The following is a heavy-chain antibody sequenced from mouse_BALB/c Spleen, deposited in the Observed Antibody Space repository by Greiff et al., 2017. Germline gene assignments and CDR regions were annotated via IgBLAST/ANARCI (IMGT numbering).Heavy chain of an antibody. J-gene: IGHJ4*01. CDR3: ARGGGSYYYAMDY. D-gene: IGHD1-3*01. CDR1: GFSLTSYG. V-gene: IGHV2-9*02. CDR2: IWAGGST. Sequence: QVQLKESGPGLVAPSQSLSITCTVSGFSLTSYGVHWVRQPPGKGLEWLGVIWAGGSTNYNSALMSRLSISKDNSKSQVFLKMNSLQTDDTAMYYCARGGGSYYYAMDYWGQGTSVTVSS.